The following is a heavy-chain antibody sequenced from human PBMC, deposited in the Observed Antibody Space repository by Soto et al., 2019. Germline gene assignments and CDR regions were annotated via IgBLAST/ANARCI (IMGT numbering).Heavy chain of an antibody. CDR3: ARDGSFERFNY. J-gene: IGHJ4*02. V-gene: IGHV3-7*01. CDR2: IKEDGSEK. CDR1: GFTFSSYW. Sequence: PGGCLRLSCAASGFTFSSYWMSWVRQAPGKGLEWVANIKEDGSEKSYVDSVKGRFTISRDNAKNSMYLQMNSLRAEDTAVYYCARDGSFERFNYWGPGNLVTVCS. D-gene: IGHD1-1*01.